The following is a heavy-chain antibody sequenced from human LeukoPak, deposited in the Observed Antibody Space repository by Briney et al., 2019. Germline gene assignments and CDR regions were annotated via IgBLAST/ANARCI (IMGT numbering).Heavy chain of an antibody. J-gene: IGHJ4*02. CDR2: ISHSGDT. D-gene: IGHD3-10*01. CDR1: GYPISSGYY. CDR3: ARVMTGSQFDY. V-gene: IGHV4-38-2*01. Sequence: PSETLSLTCAVSGYPISSGYYWGWIRQPPGKGLEWIGSISHSGDTYYNSSLKSRVTVSRDTSKNQVSLKLTSVTAADTAVYYCARVMTGSQFDYWGQGTLVTVSS.